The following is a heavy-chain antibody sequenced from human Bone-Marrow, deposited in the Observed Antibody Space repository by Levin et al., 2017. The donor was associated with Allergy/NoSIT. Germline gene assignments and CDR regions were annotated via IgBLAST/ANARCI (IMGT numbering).Heavy chain of an antibody. V-gene: IGHV1-2*02. CDR3: ARWPMGPSGLPLDY. D-gene: IGHD3-10*01. J-gene: IGHJ4*02. Sequence: ASVKVSCKASGYTFSAYYMHWVRQAPGQGLEWMGWINPNSGGTNYAQKFHGRITMTRDASNTTVYMELRRLTSDDTALYYCARWPMGPSGLPLDYWGQGILVIVSS. CDR2: INPNSGGT. CDR1: GYTFSAYY.